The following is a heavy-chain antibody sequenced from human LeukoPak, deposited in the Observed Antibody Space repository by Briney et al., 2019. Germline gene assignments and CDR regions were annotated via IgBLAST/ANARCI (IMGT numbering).Heavy chain of an antibody. CDR3: ATLSGGQLWSAFDY. Sequence: SETLSLTCTVSGGSISSGGYYWSWIRQHPGKFLVLIGYIYYSGSTYYNPFLKSRVIISIDTSNNQFSLKLSSVTAADTAVYYCATLSGGQLWSAFDYWGQGTLVTVSS. CDR2: IYYSGST. J-gene: IGHJ4*02. CDR1: GGSISSGGYY. V-gene: IGHV4-31*03. D-gene: IGHD5-18*01.